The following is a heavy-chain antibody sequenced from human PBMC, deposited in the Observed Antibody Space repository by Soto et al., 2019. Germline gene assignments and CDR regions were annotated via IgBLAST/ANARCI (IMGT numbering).Heavy chain of an antibody. D-gene: IGHD3-3*01. CDR1: GGSISSGGYS. Sequence: PSETLSLTCAVSGGSISSGGYSWSWIRQPPGKGLECIGYIYHSGSTYYNPSLKSRVTISVDRSKNQFSLKLSSVTAADTAVYYCARGVYDFWSGYYTDYYGMDVWGQGTTVTVS. V-gene: IGHV4-30-2*01. CDR3: ARGVYDFWSGYYTDYYGMDV. J-gene: IGHJ6*02. CDR2: IYHSGST.